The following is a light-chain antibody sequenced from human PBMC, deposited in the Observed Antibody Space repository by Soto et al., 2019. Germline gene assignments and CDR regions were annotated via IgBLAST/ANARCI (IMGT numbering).Light chain of an antibody. Sequence: EIVLTQSPGTRSLSPGEKATLSCRASQSVSSSYLDWYQQKPGQALRLLIYGASSRATGIPDRFSGSGSGTDFTLTISRTEPADFAIYYYQQYGSSPRTLGQGTKVDIK. J-gene: IGKJ1*01. CDR1: QSVSSSY. CDR3: QQYGSSPRT. V-gene: IGKV3-20*01. CDR2: GAS.